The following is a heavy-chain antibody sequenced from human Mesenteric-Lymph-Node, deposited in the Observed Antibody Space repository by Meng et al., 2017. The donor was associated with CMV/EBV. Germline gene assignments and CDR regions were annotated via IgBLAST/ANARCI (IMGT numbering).Heavy chain of an antibody. D-gene: IGHD3-22*01. CDR2: ISSSGSTI. J-gene: IGHJ4*02. Sequence: GGSLRLSCAASGFSFSTYEMNWVRQAPGKGLEWVSYISSSGSTIYYADSVKGRFTISRDNAKKLLFLQMNSLKADDTAVYYCATEHDYSDSSGYYRYYGGPFYFDNWGQGTLVTVSS. CDR3: ATEHDYSDSSGYYRYYGGPFYFDN. CDR1: GFSFSTYE. V-gene: IGHV3-48*03.